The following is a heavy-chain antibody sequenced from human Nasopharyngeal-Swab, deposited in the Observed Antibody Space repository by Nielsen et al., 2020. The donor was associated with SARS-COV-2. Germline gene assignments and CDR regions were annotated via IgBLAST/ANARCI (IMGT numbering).Heavy chain of an antibody. Sequence: SETLSLTCAFYGGSFSCYSWIWIRQPPGKGLEWIVEINHSGSTNYNPSLKSRVTISVDTSKNQFSLKLSSVTAADTAVYYCARGEFRKYYFDYWGQGTMVTVSS. J-gene: IGHJ4*02. CDR3: ARGEFRKYYFDY. CDR1: GGSFSCYS. D-gene: IGHD3-10*01. CDR2: INHSGST. V-gene: IGHV4-34*01.